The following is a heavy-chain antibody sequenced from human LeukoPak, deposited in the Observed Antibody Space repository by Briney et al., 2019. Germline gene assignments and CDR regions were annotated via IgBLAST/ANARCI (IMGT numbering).Heavy chain of an antibody. V-gene: IGHV3-15*01. D-gene: IGHD2-15*01. CDR2: IKSKTDGGTT. CDR1: GFIFGNFA. Sequence: GGSLRLSCAGSGFIFGNFAMAFIRQAPGKGLEWVGRIKSKTDGGTTDYAAPVKGRFTISRDDSKNTLYLQMNSLKTEDTAVYYCTTVVANEDYFDYWGQGTLVTVSS. J-gene: IGHJ4*02. CDR3: TTVVANEDYFDY.